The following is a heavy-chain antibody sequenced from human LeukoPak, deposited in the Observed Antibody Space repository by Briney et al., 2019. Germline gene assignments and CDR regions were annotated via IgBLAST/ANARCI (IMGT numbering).Heavy chain of an antibody. CDR1: GFTFSTYW. CDR3: ARVLPVASRDY. CDR2: IKQDGSDK. J-gene: IGHJ4*02. V-gene: IGHV3-7*01. D-gene: IGHD2-2*01. Sequence: GGSLRLSCAASGFTFSTYWMSWVRQAPGKGLEWVANIKQDGSDKFYVDSVKGRFTISRDNVKNSMYLQMNSLRAEDTAIYYCARVLPVASRDYWGQGTLVTVSS.